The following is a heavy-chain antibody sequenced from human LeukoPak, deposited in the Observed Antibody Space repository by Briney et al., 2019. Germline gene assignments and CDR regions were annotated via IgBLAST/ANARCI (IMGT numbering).Heavy chain of an antibody. J-gene: IGHJ4*02. CDR3: ARAEGLRPTPLDY. V-gene: IGHV1-18*04. D-gene: IGHD4/OR15-4a*01. Sequence: GASVKVSCKAFGHTFTNYYMHWVRQAPGQGLEWMGWINPNNGGTNYAQKLQGRVTMTTDTSTSTAYMELRSLRSDDTAVYYRARAEGLRPTPLDYWGQGTLVTVSS. CDR2: INPNNGGT. CDR1: GHTFTNYY.